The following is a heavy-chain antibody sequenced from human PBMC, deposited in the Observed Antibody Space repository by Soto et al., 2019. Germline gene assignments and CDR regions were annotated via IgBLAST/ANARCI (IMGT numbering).Heavy chain of an antibody. CDR1: GYSFAGYW. V-gene: IGHV5-10-1*01. J-gene: IGHJ4*02. D-gene: IGHD3-22*01. Sequence: GESLKISCKGSGYSFAGYWITWVRQKPGRGLEWMGRIDPSDSQTYYSPSFRGHVTISVTKSITTVFLQWSSLRASDTAMYYCARQIYDSDTGPNFQYYFDSWGQGTPVTGSS. CDR3: ARQIYDSDTGPNFQYYFDS. CDR2: IDPSDSQT.